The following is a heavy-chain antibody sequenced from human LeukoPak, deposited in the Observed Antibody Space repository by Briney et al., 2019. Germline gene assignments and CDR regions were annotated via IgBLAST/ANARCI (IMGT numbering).Heavy chain of an antibody. D-gene: IGHD1-26*01. J-gene: IGHJ4*02. CDR3: ARGGSYHGY. CDR2: IYYSGTT. CDR1: GDSISGYY. V-gene: IGHV4-59*01. Sequence: PSEALSLTCTVSGDSISGYYWSWIRQPPGKGLEWIGNIYYSGTTNHNPSLKSRVTISVDTSKNQFSLKLSSVTAADTATYYCARGGSYHGYWGQGTLVTVSS.